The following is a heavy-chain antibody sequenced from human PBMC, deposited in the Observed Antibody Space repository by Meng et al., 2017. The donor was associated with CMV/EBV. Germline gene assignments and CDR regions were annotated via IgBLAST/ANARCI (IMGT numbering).Heavy chain of an antibody. CDR3: ARIPKGSSWNYFDY. J-gene: IGHJ4*02. V-gene: IGHV3-21*01. Sequence: ESLKISCAASGFTFSSYSMNWVRQAPGKGLEWVSSISSSSSYIYYADSVKGRFTISRDNAKNSLYLQMNSLRAEDTAVYYCARIPKGSSWNYFDYWGQGTLVTVSS. CDR1: GFTFSSYS. D-gene: IGHD6-13*01. CDR2: ISSSSSYI.